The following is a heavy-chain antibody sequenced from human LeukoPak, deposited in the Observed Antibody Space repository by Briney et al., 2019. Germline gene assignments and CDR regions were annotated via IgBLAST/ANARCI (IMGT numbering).Heavy chain of an antibody. CDR2: IYYSRST. D-gene: IGHD5-12*01. J-gene: IGHJ4*02. CDR3: ARLRDGYNFYLDY. Sequence: SETLSLTCTVSGGSISSDYWSWIRQPPGKGLEWIGYIYYSRSTNYNPSLKSRVTISVDTSKNQFSLKLSSVTAADTAVYYCARLRDGYNFYLDYWGQGTLVAVSS. CDR1: GGSISSDY. V-gene: IGHV4-59*08.